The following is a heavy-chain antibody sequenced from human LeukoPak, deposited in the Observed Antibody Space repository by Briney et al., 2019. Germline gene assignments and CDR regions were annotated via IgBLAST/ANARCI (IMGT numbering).Heavy chain of an antibody. D-gene: IGHD2-2*01. CDR2: IYYSGSA. CDR1: GGSISSYY. CDR3: AVDFSSTSCIDY. V-gene: IGHV4-59*06. Sequence: SETLSLTCTVSGGSISSYYWSWIRQPPGKGLEWIGYIYYSGSAYYNPSLKSRLTISVDTSKNQFSLTLSSVTAAATAVYYCAVDFSSTSCIDYWGQGTLVTVSS. J-gene: IGHJ4*02.